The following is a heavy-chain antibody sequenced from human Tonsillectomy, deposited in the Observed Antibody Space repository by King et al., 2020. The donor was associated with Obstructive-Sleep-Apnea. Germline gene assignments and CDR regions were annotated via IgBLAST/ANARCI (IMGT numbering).Heavy chain of an antibody. V-gene: IGHV4-59*08. CDR2: IYFSGRT. CDR3: ARHSRGYTYGYEYYFDY. Sequence: QLQESGPGLGKPSETLSLTCTVSGASISSYYWSWIRQPPGQGLEWIGDIYFSGRTNYNPSLKSRVTISVDTSKNQFSLKLSSVTAADTAVYYCARHSRGYTYGYEYYFDYWGQGTLVTVSS. D-gene: IGHD5-18*01. J-gene: IGHJ4*02. CDR1: GASISSYY.